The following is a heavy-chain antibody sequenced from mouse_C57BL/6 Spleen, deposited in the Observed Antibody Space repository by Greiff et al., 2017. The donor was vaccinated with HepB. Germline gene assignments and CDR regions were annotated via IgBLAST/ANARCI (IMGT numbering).Heavy chain of an antibody. CDR2: ISNGGGST. D-gene: IGHD1-1*01. V-gene: IGHV5-12*01. J-gene: IGHJ4*01. CDR3: ARQEDYYDSSPYYYAMDY. CDR1: GFTFSDYY. Sequence: EVHLVESGGGLVQPGGSLKLSCAASGFTFSDYYMYWVRQTPEKRLEWVAYISNGGGSTYYPDTVKGRFTISRDNAKNTLYLQMSRLKSEDTAMYYCARQEDYYDSSPYYYAMDYWGQGTSVTVSS.